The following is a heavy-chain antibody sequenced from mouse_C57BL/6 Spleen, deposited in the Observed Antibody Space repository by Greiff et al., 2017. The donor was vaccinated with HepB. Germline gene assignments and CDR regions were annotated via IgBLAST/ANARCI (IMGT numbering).Heavy chain of an antibody. CDR1: GYTFTSYW. CDR2: IDPSDSYT. D-gene: IGHD2-3*01. Sequence: VKLQQPGAELVMPGASVKLSCKASGYTFTSYWMHWVKQRPGQGLEWIGEIDPSDSYTNYNQKFKGKSTLTVDKSSSTAYMQLSSLTSEDSAVYYCARGGVYDGYYPRAMDYWGQGTSVTVSS. V-gene: IGHV1-69*01. J-gene: IGHJ4*01. CDR3: ARGGVYDGYYPRAMDY.